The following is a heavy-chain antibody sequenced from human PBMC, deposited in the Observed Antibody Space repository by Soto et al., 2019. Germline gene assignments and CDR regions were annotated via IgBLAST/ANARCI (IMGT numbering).Heavy chain of an antibody. J-gene: IGHJ6*02. Sequence: QVQLVQSGAEVKKPGSSVEVSCKASGGTFSSYAISWVRQAPGQGLEWMGGSIPIFGTANYAEKFQGRVTITADESTSTAYMELSSLRSEDTAVYYCARHCGGDCYPPYYYYGMDVWGQGTTVTVSS. CDR1: GGTFSSYA. V-gene: IGHV1-69*01. CDR2: SIPIFGTA. CDR3: ARHCGGDCYPPYYYYGMDV. D-gene: IGHD2-21*02.